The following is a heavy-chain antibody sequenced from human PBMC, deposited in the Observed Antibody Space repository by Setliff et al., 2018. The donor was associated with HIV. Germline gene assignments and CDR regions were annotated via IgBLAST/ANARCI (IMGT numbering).Heavy chain of an antibody. CDR1: GGSISSYY. V-gene: IGHV4-4*07. CDR2: IDTSEST. J-gene: IGHJ1*01. D-gene: IGHD3-3*01. CDR3: ASGYNFWSGYFVVAESYQY. Sequence: PSETLSLTCTVSGGSISSYYWNWIRQSAGKGLEWIGRIDTSESTNYNPSLKSRVTMSVDTSNHQFSLKLRSVTAADTAVYYCASGYNFWSGYFVVAESYQYWGQGTVVTVSS.